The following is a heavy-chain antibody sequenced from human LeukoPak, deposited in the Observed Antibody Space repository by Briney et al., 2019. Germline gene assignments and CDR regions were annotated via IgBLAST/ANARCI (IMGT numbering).Heavy chain of an antibody. Sequence: ASVKVSCKASGYTFTSYYMHWVRQAPGQGLEWMGIINPSGGSTSYAQKFQGRVTMTRDTSTSTVYMELSSLRSEDTAVHYCARAFSLLAYSSGWSTDYWGQGTLVTVSS. CDR3: ARAFSLLAYSSGWSTDY. D-gene: IGHD6-19*01. CDR2: INPSGGST. V-gene: IGHV1-46*01. CDR1: GYTFTSYY. J-gene: IGHJ4*02.